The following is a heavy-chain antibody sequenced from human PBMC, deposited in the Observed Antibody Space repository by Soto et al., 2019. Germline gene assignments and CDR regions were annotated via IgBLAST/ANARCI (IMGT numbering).Heavy chain of an antibody. CDR2: IANGDNHI. J-gene: IGHJ3*02. V-gene: IGHV3-21*01. Sequence: EVQVVESGGGLVKPGGSLRLSCAASGFTFSEYSFLWVRQAPGKGLEWPSFIANGDNHIFYSDSVKGRFTISRDNAKNSVYLQLNSLRADDSAVYYCARENGHCTDACNRGAFDIWGQGTMVTVSS. CDR1: GFTFSEYS. D-gene: IGHD2-2*01. CDR3: ARENGHCTDACNRGAFDI.